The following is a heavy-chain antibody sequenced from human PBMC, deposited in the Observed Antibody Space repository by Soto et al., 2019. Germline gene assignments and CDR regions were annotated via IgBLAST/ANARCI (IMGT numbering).Heavy chain of an antibody. V-gene: IGHV1-69*06. CDR2: IIPIFGTA. Sequence: SVKVSCKASGGTFSSYAISWVRQAPGQGLEWMGGIIPIFGTANYAQKFQGRVTITADKSTSTAYMELSSLRSEDTAVYHCARKAAYCSGGSCYQGGMDVWAKGPRAPSP. CDR1: GGTFSSYA. D-gene: IGHD2-15*01. J-gene: IGHJ6*02. CDR3: ARKAAYCSGGSCYQGGMDV.